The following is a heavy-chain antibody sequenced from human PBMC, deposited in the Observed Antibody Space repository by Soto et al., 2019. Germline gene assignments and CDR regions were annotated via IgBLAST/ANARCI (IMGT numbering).Heavy chain of an antibody. D-gene: IGHD2-15*01. V-gene: IGHV1-2*02. J-gene: IGHJ3*02. Sequence: SVKVSCKASGYTFTGYYMHWVRQAPGQGLEWMGWINPNSGGTNYAQKFQGRVTMTRDTSISTAYMELSRLRSDDTAVYYCARVRIVVVAAATTGGAFDIWGQGTMVTVSS. CDR1: GYTFTGYY. CDR2: INPNSGGT. CDR3: ARVRIVVVAAATTGGAFDI.